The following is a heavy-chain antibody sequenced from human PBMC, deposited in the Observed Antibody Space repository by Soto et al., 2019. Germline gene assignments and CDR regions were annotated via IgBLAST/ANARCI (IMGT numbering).Heavy chain of an antibody. Sequence: EVQLVESGGDLVQPGRSLRLSCAASGFNFDDYAMHWVRQAPGKGLEWVSGISWNSGTIGYADSVKGRFTISRDNAKNSLYLQMNSLRTEDTALYYCAKAPAAYCSSTSCYGDYFEYWVQGTLVSVSS. CDR3: AKAPAAYCSSTSCYGDYFEY. CDR2: ISWNSGTI. D-gene: IGHD2-2*01. V-gene: IGHV3-9*01. CDR1: GFNFDDYA. J-gene: IGHJ4*02.